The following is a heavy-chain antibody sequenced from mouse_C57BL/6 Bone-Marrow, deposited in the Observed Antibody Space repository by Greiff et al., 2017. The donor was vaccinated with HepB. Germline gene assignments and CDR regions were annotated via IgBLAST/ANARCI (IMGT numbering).Heavy chain of an antibody. V-gene: IGHV1-59*01. CDR2: IDPSDSYT. D-gene: IGHD4-1*01. CDR3: ASPWAWFAY. CDR1: GYTFTSYW. J-gene: IGHJ3*01. Sequence: QVQLQQSGAELVRPGTSVKLSCKASGYTFTSYWMHWVKQRPGQGLEWIGVIDPSDSYTNYNQKFKGKATLTVDTSSSTAYMQLSSLTSEDSAVYYCASPWAWFAYWGQGTLVTVSA.